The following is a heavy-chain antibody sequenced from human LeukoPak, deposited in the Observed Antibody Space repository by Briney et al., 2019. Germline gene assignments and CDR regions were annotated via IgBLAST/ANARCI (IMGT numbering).Heavy chain of an antibody. V-gene: IGHV4-39*07. Sequence: SETLSLTCTVSGGSISSSSYYWGWIRQPPGKGLEWIGSIYYSGSTYYNPSLKSRVTISVDTSKNQFSLKLSSVTAADTAVYYCARGHPLVRGVIVNYFDYWGQGTLVTVSS. CDR1: GGSISSSSYY. J-gene: IGHJ4*02. CDR3: ARGHPLVRGVIVNYFDY. CDR2: IYYSGST. D-gene: IGHD3-10*01.